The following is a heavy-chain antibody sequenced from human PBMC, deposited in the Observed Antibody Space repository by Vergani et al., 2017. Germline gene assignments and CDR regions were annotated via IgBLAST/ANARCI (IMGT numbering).Heavy chain of an antibody. CDR1: GFTFTSYA. CDR2: FSGSGGST. J-gene: IGHJ3*02. CDR3: AKDRSVAVAENRADDAFDS. D-gene: IGHD6-19*01. V-gene: IGHV3-23*01. Sequence: EVQLLESGGGLVQPGGSLRLSCAASGFTFTSYAMSWVRQAPGKGLEWVSAFSGSGGSTYYADSVKGRFTISRDNSKNTLYLQMNSLRAEDTAVYYCAKDRSVAVAENRADDAFDSGGQGTMVTASS.